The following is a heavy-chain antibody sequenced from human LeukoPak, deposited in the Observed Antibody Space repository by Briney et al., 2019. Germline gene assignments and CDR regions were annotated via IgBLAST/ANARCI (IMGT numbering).Heavy chain of an antibody. Sequence: GGSLRHSCAVSGITLSNYGMSWVRQAPGKGLEWVAGISDSGGSTNYADSVKGRFTISRDNPKNTLYLQMNSLRAEDTAVYFCAKRGVVIRVILVGFHKEAYYFDSWGQGALVTVSS. D-gene: IGHD3-22*01. V-gene: IGHV3-23*01. CDR2: ISDSGGST. CDR3: AKRGVVIRVILVGFHKEAYYFDS. J-gene: IGHJ4*02. CDR1: GITLSNYG.